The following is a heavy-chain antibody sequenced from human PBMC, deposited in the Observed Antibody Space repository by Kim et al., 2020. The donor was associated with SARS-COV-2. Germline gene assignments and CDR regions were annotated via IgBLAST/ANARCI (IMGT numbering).Heavy chain of an antibody. CDR2: IYYSGST. CDR1: GCSISSGGYY. J-gene: IGHJ5*02. V-gene: IGHV4-31*03. D-gene: IGHD3-3*01. CDR3: ARVLGAVTIFGVVIVNWFDP. Sequence: SETLSLTCTVSGCSISSGGYYWSWIRQHPGKGLEWIGYIYYSGSTYYNPSLKSRVTISVDTSKNQFSLKLSSVTAADTAVYYCARVLGAVTIFGVVIVNWFDPWGQGTLVTVSS.